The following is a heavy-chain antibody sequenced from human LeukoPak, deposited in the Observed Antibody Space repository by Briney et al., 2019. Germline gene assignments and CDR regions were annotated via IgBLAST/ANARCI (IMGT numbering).Heavy chain of an antibody. V-gene: IGHV3-23*01. CDR2: ISGSGGST. J-gene: IGHJ4*02. CDR1: GFSFSSYA. CDR3: AQSARIAAAQP. Sequence: GGSLRLSCAASGFSFSSYAMSWVRQAPGKGLEWVSSISGSGGSTYYADSVKGRFTISRDNSKNTLYLQMNSLRAEDTAVYYCAQSARIAAAQPWGQGTLVTVSS. D-gene: IGHD6-13*01.